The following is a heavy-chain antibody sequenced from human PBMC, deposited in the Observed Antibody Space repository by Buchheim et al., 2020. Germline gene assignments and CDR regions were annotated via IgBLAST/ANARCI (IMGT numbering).Heavy chain of an antibody. J-gene: IGHJ5*02. CDR1: GGTFSSYA. CDR3: AIEGVYCSSTICYNGYCFDP. V-gene: IGHV1-69*04. D-gene: IGHD2-2*02. CDR2: IIPIHGIA. Sequence: QVQLVQSGAEVKKPGSSVKVSCKASGGTFSSYAISWVRQAPGQGLEWMGRIIPIHGIANYAQKFQGRVTITADKSTSTAYMELSSLRSEDTAVYYCAIEGVYCSSTICYNGYCFDPWGQGTL.